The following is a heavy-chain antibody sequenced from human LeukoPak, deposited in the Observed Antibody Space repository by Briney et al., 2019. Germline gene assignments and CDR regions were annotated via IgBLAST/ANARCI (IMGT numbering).Heavy chain of an antibody. CDR1: GYSISSGYF. Sequence: SETLSLTCSVSGYSISSGYFWGWIRQPPGKGLEWIGRIYHSGSTYYDPSLKSRVTISVDTSKNQFSLKLSSVTAADTAVYYCARHLIVPAAKVGAFDIWGQGTMVTVSS. J-gene: IGHJ3*02. CDR2: IYHSGST. D-gene: IGHD2-2*01. CDR3: ARHLIVPAAKVGAFDI. V-gene: IGHV4-38-2*02.